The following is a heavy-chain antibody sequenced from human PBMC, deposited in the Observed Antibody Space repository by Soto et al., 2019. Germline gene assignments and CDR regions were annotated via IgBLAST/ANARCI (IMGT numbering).Heavy chain of an antibody. D-gene: IGHD2-8*01. CDR2: TSFDGKQK. J-gene: IGHJ6*02. CDR1: GFTFSHHA. V-gene: IGHV3-30*01. CDR3: VRDTAFCSNGVCQASHAMDV. Sequence: GGSLRLSCAASGFTFSHHAMHWVRQAPGKGLEWVTVTSFDGKQKYYADSVRGRFTISRDNVKNSLYLQFNSLTIKETAIYWCVRDTAFCSNGVCQASHAMDVWAKGPRSPSP.